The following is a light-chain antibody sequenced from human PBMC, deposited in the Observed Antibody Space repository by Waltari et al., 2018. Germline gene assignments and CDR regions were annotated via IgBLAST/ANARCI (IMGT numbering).Light chain of an antibody. Sequence: DIQMTQSPSTLSTSVGDRVTIPCRASQSISSWLAWYQQKPGKAPKLLIYDASSLESGVPSRFSGSGSGTEFTLTISSLQPDDFATYYCQQYNSYPWTFGQGTKLEIK. J-gene: IGKJ2*02. V-gene: IGKV1-5*01. CDR2: DAS. CDR1: QSISSW. CDR3: QQYNSYPWT.